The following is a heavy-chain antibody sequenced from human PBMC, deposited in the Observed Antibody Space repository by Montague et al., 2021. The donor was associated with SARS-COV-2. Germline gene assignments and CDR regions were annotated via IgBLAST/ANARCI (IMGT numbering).Heavy chain of an antibody. CDR2: IYDCWST. D-gene: IGHD3-10*01. V-gene: IGHV4-59*08. J-gene: IGHJ6*02. CDR3: ARAGSGSYSFYYYYGMDV. CDR1: GGSISSYY. Sequence: SETLSLTCTVSGGSISSYYWSWIRQPPGRGLEWIGYIYDCWSTNYNPSRKSRVTMSVDTSKNQFSLKLSSVTAADTAVYYCARAGSGSYSFYYYYGMDVWGPGNTVTLTS.